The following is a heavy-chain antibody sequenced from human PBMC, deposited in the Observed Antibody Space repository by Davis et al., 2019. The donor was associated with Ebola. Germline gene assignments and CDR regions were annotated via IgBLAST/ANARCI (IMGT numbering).Heavy chain of an antibody. CDR1: GFTFSSYG. CDR3: ARKTWFDY. V-gene: IGHV3-30*02. J-gene: IGHJ4*02. CDR2: IRYDGSNK. Sequence: GESLKISCAASGFTFSSYGMHWVRQAPGKGLEWVAFIRYDGSNKYYADSVKGRFTISRDNSKNTLYLQMNSLRAEDTAVYYCARKTWFDYWGQGTLVTVSS.